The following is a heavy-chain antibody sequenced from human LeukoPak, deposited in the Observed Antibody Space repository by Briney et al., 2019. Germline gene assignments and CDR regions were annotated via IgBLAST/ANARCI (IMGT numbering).Heavy chain of an antibody. D-gene: IGHD3-10*01. V-gene: IGHV4-34*01. CDR1: GGSFSGHY. Sequence: SETLSLTCAVYGGSFSGHYWSWIRQPPGKGLEWIGVINHSGSTNYNPSLKSRVTISVDPSKNQFSLKLSSVTAADTAVYYCARVPLWFGELLRDAFGIWGQGTMVTVSS. J-gene: IGHJ3*02. CDR2: INHSGST. CDR3: ARVPLWFGELLRDAFGI.